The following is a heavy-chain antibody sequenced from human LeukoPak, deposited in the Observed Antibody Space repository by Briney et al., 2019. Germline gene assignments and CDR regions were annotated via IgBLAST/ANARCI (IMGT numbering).Heavy chain of an antibody. D-gene: IGHD3-10*01. J-gene: IGHJ6*02. Sequence: GGSLRLSCAASGFTFDDYAMHWVRQAPGKGLEWVSGISWNSGSIGYADSVKGRFTISRDNAKNSLYLQMNSLRAEDTALYYCAKEKYYYGSGSPSDYGMDVWGQGTTVTVSS. CDR1: GFTFDDYA. V-gene: IGHV3-9*01. CDR3: AKEKYYYGSGSPSDYGMDV. CDR2: ISWNSGSI.